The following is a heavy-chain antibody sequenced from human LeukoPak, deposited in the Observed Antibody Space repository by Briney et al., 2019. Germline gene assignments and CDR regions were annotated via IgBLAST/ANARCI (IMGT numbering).Heavy chain of an antibody. CDR1: GFIFSDYN. CDR3: ARGGGEKVVAANDWFDP. CDR2: ISSSGNII. D-gene: IGHD2-15*01. Sequence: GGSLRLSCAASGFIFSDYNMHWVRQVPGKGLESVSYISSSGNIIYYADSVKGRFTISRDNAQNSLYLQMNSLKAEDTAVYYCARGGGEKVVAANDWFDPWGQGTLVTVSS. J-gene: IGHJ5*02. V-gene: IGHV3-48*01.